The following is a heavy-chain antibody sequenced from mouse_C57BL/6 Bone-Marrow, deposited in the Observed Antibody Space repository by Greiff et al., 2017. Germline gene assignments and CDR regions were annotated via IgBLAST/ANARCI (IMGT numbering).Heavy chain of an antibody. V-gene: IGHV1-20*01. CDR3: ARCVPYGTFDY. D-gene: IGHD2-10*02. CDR1: GYSFTGYF. J-gene: IGHJ2*01. Sequence: VQLKQSGPELVKPGDSVKISCKASGYSFTGYFMNWVMQSHGKSLEWIGRINPYNGDTFYNQKFKGKATLTVDKSSSTAHMELRSLTSEDSAVYYCARCVPYGTFDYWGQGTTLTVSS. CDR2: INPYNGDT.